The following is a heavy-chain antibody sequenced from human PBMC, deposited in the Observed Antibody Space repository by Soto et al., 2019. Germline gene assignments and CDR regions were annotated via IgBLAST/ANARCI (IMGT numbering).Heavy chain of an antibody. Sequence: LCLTGTLSGGSIISGDNLCVWIRQPPAKSLEWIGYISCSGSTYYTPSLKSRLTISLDTSKSQFSLKLNSVTAADTAVYYCAREGGYWFAYWGQGTLVTVSS. D-gene: IGHD2-2*03. CDR2: ISCSGST. V-gene: IGHV4-30-4*01. CDR1: GGSIISGDNL. J-gene: IGHJ4*02. CDR3: AREGGYWFAY.